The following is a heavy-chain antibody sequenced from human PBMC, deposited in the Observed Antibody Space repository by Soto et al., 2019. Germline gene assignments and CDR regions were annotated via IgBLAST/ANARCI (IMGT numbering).Heavy chain of an antibody. V-gene: IGHV3-9*01. CDR1: GFTFDDYA. Sequence: EVQLVESGGGLVQPGRSLRLSCAASGFTFDDYAMHWVRQAPGKSLEWVSGITWNSGSIGYADSVKGRFTISRDNAKNFLYRHMNSLRAEDTALYYCAIMDVLNGRNDFDICGNGRMVTVSS. J-gene: IGHJ3*02. CDR3: AIMDVLNGRNDFDI. CDR2: ITWNSGSI. D-gene: IGHD3-9*01.